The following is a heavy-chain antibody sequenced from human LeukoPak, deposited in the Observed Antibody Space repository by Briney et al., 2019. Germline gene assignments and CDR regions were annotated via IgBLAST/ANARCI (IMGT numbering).Heavy chain of an antibody. CDR3: ARDGGYCSGGSCYSDAFDI. D-gene: IGHD2-15*01. J-gene: IGHJ3*02. CDR2: ISSGSSYM. Sequence: GGSLRLSCAASGFTFSDYYMNWVRQAPGKGLEWVSSISSGSSYMYYADSVKGRFTISSDNAKNSLYLQMNSLRAEDTAVYYCARDGGYCSGGSCYSDAFDIWGQGTMVTVSS. V-gene: IGHV3-21*01. CDR1: GFTFSDYY.